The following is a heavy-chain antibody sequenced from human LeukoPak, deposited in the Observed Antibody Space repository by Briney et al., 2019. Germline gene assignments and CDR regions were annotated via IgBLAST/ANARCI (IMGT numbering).Heavy chain of an antibody. D-gene: IGHD3-16*01. CDR2: ISYDGSNK. CDR1: GFTFSSYA. J-gene: IGHJ4*02. Sequence: GGSLRLSCAASGFTFSSYAMHWVRQAPGKGLEWVAVISYDGSNKYYADSVEGRFTISRDNSEDMLYLRMNGLRAEDTALYYCVKDGGMIKVNFDYWGQGTLVTVSS. V-gene: IGHV3-30-3*01. CDR3: VKDGGMIKVNFDY.